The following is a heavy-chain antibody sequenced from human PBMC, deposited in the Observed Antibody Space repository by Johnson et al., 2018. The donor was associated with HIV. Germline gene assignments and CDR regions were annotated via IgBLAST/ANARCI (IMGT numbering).Heavy chain of an antibody. D-gene: IGHD1-26*01. CDR2: ISYNGTNT. V-gene: IGHV3-30*18. J-gene: IGHJ3*02. CDR1: GFTFSSYG. CDR3: VKDRGGRFSGSYLSLRVGAFDI. Sequence: QVLLVESGGGVVQPGRSLRLSCVASGFTFSSYGMHWVHQTPGKGLEWVAVISYNGTNTWYADSVKGRFTISRDNSKNTMYLQLNSLRPEDTAVYYCVKDRGGRFSGSYLSLRVGAFDIWGQGTLVTVSS.